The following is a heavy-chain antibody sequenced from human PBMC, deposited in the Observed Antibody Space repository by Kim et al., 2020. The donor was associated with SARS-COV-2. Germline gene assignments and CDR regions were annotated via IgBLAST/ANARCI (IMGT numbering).Heavy chain of an antibody. D-gene: IGHD6-6*01. Sequence: SETLSLTCAVYGGSFSGYYWSWIRQPPGKGLEWIGEINHSGSTNYNPSLKSRVTISVDTSKNQFSLKLSSVTAADTAVYYCAIGIAARLETTIEDWGQGTLVTVSS. J-gene: IGHJ4*02. CDR2: INHSGST. CDR1: GGSFSGYY. V-gene: IGHV4-34*01. CDR3: AIGIAARLETTIED.